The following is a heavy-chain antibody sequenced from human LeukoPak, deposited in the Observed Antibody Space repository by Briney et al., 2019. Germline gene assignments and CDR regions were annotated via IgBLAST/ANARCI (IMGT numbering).Heavy chain of an antibody. CDR2: IYYTGST. D-gene: IGHD6-13*01. CDR1: GASISSTPYY. J-gene: IGHJ5*02. CDR3: ARGGPRRGKSSSWRGNWFDP. Sequence: PSETLSLTCAVSGASISSTPYYWGWIRQPPGKGLEWIGNIYYTGSTYYNASLQSRVTISIDTSKNQFSLKLSSVTAADTAVYYCARGGPRRGKSSSWRGNWFDPWGQGTLVTVSS. V-gene: IGHV4-39*07.